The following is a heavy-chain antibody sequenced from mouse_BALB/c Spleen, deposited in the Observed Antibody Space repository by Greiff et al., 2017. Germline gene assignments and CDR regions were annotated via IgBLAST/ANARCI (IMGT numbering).Heavy chain of an antibody. CDR1: GYSITSGYY. Sequence: DVKLQESGPGLVKPSQSLSLTCSVTGYSITSGYYWNWIRQFPGNKLEWMGYISYDGSNNYNPSLKNRISITRDTSKNQFFLKLNSVTTEDTATYYCARGVLLRWFYFDYWGQGTTRTVSS. V-gene: IGHV3-6*02. J-gene: IGHJ2*01. D-gene: IGHD1-1*02. CDR3: ARGVLLRWFYFDY. CDR2: ISYDGSN.